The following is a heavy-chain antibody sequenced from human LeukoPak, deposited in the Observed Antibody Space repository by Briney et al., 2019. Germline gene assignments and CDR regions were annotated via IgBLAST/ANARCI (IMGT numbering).Heavy chain of an antibody. CDR2: ISAYNGNT. CDR3: ARAKPYDNNGYSPELRY. Sequence: ASVKVSCKASGYTFTSYGISWVRQAPGQGLEWMGWISAYNGNTNYAQKLQGRVTMTTDTSTSTAYMELTRLTSDDTAVYYCARAKPYDNNGYSPELRYWGQGTLVTVS. J-gene: IGHJ4*02. D-gene: IGHD3-22*01. V-gene: IGHV1-18*01. CDR1: GYTFTSYG.